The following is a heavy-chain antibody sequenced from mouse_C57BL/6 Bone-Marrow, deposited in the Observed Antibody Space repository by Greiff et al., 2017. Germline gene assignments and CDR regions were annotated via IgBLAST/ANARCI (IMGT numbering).Heavy chain of an antibody. D-gene: IGHD2-4*01. J-gene: IGHJ3*01. CDR3: AREYDYEAY. Sequence: VQLKESGPGLVKPSQSLSLTCSVTGYSITSGYYWNWIRQFPGNKLEWMGYISYDGSNNYNPSLKNRISLTRDTSKNQFFLKLNSVTTEDTATYYCAREYDYEAYWGQGTLVTVSA. V-gene: IGHV3-6*01. CDR2: ISYDGSN. CDR1: GYSITSGYY.